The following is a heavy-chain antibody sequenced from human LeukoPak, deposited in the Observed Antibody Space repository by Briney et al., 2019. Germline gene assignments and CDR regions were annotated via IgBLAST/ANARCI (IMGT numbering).Heavy chain of an antibody. CDR2: ISDDGTTT. CDR1: GFTFNLYW. J-gene: IGHJ5*02. D-gene: IGHD3-10*01. Sequence: PGGSLRLSCAASGFTFNLYWIHWVRQAPGKGLEWLSRISDDGTTTNYADSVKGRFTISRDNAKNTLYLQMNSLRVDDTAVYYCAGDSRYYYGSGSYQPYWFDHWGQGTLVTVSS. CDR3: AGDSRYYYGSGSYQPYWFDH. V-gene: IGHV3-74*01.